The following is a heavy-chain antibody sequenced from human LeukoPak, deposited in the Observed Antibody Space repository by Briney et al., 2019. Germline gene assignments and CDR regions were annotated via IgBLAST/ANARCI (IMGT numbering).Heavy chain of an antibody. Sequence: GGSLRLSCVASGFIFRNFGMHWVRQAPGKGLEWVAVIWSDGSNEYYADSVEGRFTISRDTSKDTLYLQMNSLRAEDTGVYYCARDQQGVDGVKFYYFGYWGQGTLVTVSS. CDR3: ARDQQGVDGVKFYYFGY. J-gene: IGHJ4*02. CDR1: GFIFRNFG. CDR2: IWSDGSNE. D-gene: IGHD6-19*01. V-gene: IGHV3-33*01.